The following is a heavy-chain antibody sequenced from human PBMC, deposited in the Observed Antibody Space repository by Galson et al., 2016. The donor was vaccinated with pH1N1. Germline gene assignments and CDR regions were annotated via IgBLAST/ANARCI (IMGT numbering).Heavy chain of an antibody. CDR3: ARAVATRESF. V-gene: IGHV3-7*03. CDR2: IKPDGSQT. J-gene: IGHJ4*02. CDR1: GFTLSDYW. Sequence: PRLSCAASGFTLSDYWMNWVRQAPGKGLEWVANIKPDGSQTYYVDSVKGRFTISRDNVKNSMFLHMYSLRAEDTAVYYCARAVATRESFWGQGTLVTVSS. D-gene: IGHD5-24*01.